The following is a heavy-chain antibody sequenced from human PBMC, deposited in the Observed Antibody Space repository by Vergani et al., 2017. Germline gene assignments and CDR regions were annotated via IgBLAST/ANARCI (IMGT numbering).Heavy chain of an antibody. CDR1: GFSFNSYW. V-gene: IGHV3-74*03. CDR3: ARARXIETCYMSNWLDS. CDR2: IKSDGSIT. D-gene: IGHD3-9*01. J-gene: IGHJ5*01. Sequence: VHLAESGGGFFQPGGSLRLSCSASGFSFNSYWMHWVRQVPGKGLLWVSRIKSDGSITAYADSVKGRFTISRDNAQNTLYLQMNSLRVEDTGVYYCARARXIETCYMSNWLDSWGQGTLVTVSS.